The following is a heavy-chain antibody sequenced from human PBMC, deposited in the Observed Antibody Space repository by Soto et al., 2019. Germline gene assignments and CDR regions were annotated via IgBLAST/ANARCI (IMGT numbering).Heavy chain of an antibody. V-gene: IGHV1-8*02. J-gene: IGHJ6*02. CDR1: GGTFSSYA. CDR3: ARGTLVTGTTSSYYYYGMDV. Sequence: ASVKVSCKASGGTFSSYAISWVRQAPGQGLEWMGGIIPNSGNTGYAQKFQGRVTMTRNTSISTAYMELSSLRSEDTAVYYCARGTLVTGTTSSYYYYGMDVWGQGTTVTVSS. CDR2: IIPNSGNT. D-gene: IGHD1-7*01.